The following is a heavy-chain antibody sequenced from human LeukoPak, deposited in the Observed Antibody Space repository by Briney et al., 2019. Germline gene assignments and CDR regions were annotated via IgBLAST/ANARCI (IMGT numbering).Heavy chain of an antibody. CDR3: AKGYYDYVWGSYYFDY. CDR2: IRGCGGST. J-gene: IGHJ4*02. D-gene: IGHD3-16*01. Sequence: GGSLTLSCAASGFTFSSYAMIWLRQAPGKGLEWVTAIRGCGGSTYYAVSVKRRFTFPRDNSRDTLYPKIHSLRAEDTAVYYCAKGYYDYVWGSYYFDYWCQGTLVTVSS. V-gene: IGHV3-23*01. CDR1: GFTFSSYA.